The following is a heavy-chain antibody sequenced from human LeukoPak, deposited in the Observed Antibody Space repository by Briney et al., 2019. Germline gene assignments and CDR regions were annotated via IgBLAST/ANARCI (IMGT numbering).Heavy chain of an antibody. Sequence: ASVKVSCKSSGYTFTGYYMHWVRQAPGQGLKWMGWINPNSGDTNYAQKFQGRVTMTRDTSISTAYMELSRLGSDDTAVYYCATAKDTSGSYYFYYYGMDVWGQGTTVTVSS. D-gene: IGHD1-26*01. J-gene: IGHJ6*02. CDR1: GYTFTGYY. CDR2: INPNSGDT. CDR3: ATAKDTSGSYYFYYYGMDV. V-gene: IGHV1-2*02.